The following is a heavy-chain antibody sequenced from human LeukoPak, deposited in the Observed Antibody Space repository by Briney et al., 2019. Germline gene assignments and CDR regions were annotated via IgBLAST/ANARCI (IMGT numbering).Heavy chain of an antibody. Sequence: GGSLRLSCAASGFTFSSYAMSWVRQAPGKGLEWVAVISYDGSNKYYADSVKGRFTISRDNSKNTLYLQMNSLRAEDTAVYYCAKDSTSSGWYYYYYYGMDVWGQGTTVTVSS. D-gene: IGHD6-19*01. CDR3: AKDSTSSGWYYYYYYGMDV. CDR1: GFTFSSYA. CDR2: ISYDGSNK. V-gene: IGHV3-30*18. J-gene: IGHJ6*02.